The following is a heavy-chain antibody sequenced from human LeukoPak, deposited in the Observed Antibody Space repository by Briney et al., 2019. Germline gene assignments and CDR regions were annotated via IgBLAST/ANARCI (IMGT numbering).Heavy chain of an antibody. D-gene: IGHD5-12*01. J-gene: IGHJ5*02. CDR2: INHSGST. CDR1: GGSFSGYY. CDR3: ARPRVYSGYEWFNWFDP. Sequence: SETLSLTCAVYGGSFSGYYWSWIRQPPGKGLEWIGEINHSGSTNYNPSLKSRVTISVDTSKNQFSLKLSSVTAADTAVYYCARPRVYSGYEWFNWFDPWGQGTLVTVSS. V-gene: IGHV4-34*01.